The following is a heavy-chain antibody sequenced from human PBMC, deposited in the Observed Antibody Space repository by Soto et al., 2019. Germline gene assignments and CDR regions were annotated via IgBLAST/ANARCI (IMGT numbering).Heavy chain of an antibody. J-gene: IGHJ4*02. D-gene: IGHD3-10*01. CDR3: ARPRGYDFDY. V-gene: IGHV2-5*02. CDR2: IYWDDDK. CDR1: GFSLTSSGMS. Sequence: QITLKESGPTLVKPTQTLTVTCTFSGFSLTSSGMSVGWIRQPPGKALAWLALIYWDDDKWYSPSLKSRLYTTKDTSKNQVVLTMTNVDPVDTATYYCARPRGYDFDYWGQGTLVTVSS.